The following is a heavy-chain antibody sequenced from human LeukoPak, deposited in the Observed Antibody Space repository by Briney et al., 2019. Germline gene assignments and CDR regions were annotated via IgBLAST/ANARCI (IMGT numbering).Heavy chain of an antibody. Sequence: SETLSLTCTVSGGSISSGSYYWSWLRQPAGTGLEWIGRIYTSGSTNYNPSLKSRVTISLDTSESHLSLKLSSVTAADTAVYYCARVTTGGYYNYWGQGTLVTVSS. D-gene: IGHD3-22*01. V-gene: IGHV4-61*02. CDR2: IYTSGST. CDR1: GGSISSGSYY. CDR3: ARVTTGGYYNY. J-gene: IGHJ4*02.